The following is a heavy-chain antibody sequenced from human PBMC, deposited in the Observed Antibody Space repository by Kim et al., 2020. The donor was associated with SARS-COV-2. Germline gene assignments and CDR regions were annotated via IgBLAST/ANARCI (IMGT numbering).Heavy chain of an antibody. J-gene: IGHJ6*02. CDR1: GFTFSSYG. Sequence: GGSLRLSCAASGFTFSSYGMHWVRQAPGKGLEWVAVIWYDGSNKYYADSVKGRFTISRDNSKNTLYLQMNSLRAEDTAVYYCARDSSSLGYYYYYGMDVWGQGTTVTVSS. CDR3: ARDSSSLGYYYYYGMDV. V-gene: IGHV3-33*01. D-gene: IGHD2-2*01. CDR2: IWYDGSNK.